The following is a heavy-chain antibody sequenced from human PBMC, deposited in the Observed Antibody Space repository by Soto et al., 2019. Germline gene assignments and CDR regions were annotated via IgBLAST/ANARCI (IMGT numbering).Heavy chain of an antibody. CDR3: ARRDEIVVVPAAMASGAFDI. Sequence: QLQLQESGPGLVKPSETLSLTCTVSGGSISSSSYYWGWIRQPPGKGLEWIGSIYYSGSTYYNPSLKSRVTISVDTSKNQFSLKLSSVTAADTAVYYCARRDEIVVVPAAMASGAFDIWGQGTMVTVSS. J-gene: IGHJ3*02. V-gene: IGHV4-39*01. D-gene: IGHD2-2*01. CDR1: GGSISSSSYY. CDR2: IYYSGST.